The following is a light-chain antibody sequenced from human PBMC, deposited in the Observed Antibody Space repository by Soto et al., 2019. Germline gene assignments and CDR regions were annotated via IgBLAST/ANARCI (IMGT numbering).Light chain of an antibody. CDR3: QQRNNWPPIT. J-gene: IGKJ5*01. CDR2: DAS. CDR1: QSVSSY. Sequence: EIVLTQSPATLSLSPGERATLSCRASQSVSSYLAWYQQKPGQAPTLLIHDASNRATGIPARFSGSGSGTDFTLTISSLEPEDVAVYYCQQRNNWPPITFGQGTRLEIK. V-gene: IGKV3-11*01.